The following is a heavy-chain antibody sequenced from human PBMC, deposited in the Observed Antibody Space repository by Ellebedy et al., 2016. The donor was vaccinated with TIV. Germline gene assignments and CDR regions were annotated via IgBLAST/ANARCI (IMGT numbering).Heavy chain of an antibody. CDR3: ARHRRANTGYSFDR. CDR2: MFYSGST. V-gene: IGHV4-59*08. D-gene: IGHD3-9*01. J-gene: IGHJ4*02. CDR1: NGSIATHF. Sequence: MPSETLSLTCTVSNGSIATHFWSWVRQPPGKGLEWVGYMFYSGSTKSNPSLRSRLTISLDTSKNQMSLKLTSVTAADTAVYFCARHRRANTGYSFDRWGRGTLVTVSS.